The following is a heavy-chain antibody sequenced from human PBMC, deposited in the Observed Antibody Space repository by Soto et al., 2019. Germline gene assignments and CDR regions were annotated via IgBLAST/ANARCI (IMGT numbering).Heavy chain of an antibody. V-gene: IGHV1-46*01. D-gene: IGHD3-22*01. CDR1: GYTFTSYY. CDR2: INPSGGST. Sequence: QVQLVQSGAEVKKPGASVKVSCKASGYTFTSYYMHWVRQAPGQGLEWMGIINPSGGSTNYAQKFQGRGTMTRDTSTSTVYMERSSLRSEDTAVYYCARASGGNYYDSSGIWGRGTTVTVSS. CDR3: ARASGGNYYDSSGI. J-gene: IGHJ6*02.